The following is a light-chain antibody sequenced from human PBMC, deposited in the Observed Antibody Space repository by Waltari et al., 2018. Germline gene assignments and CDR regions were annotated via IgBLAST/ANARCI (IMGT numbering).Light chain of an antibody. J-gene: IGLJ3*02. CDR1: IESKD. CDR3: QSADRSGVWV. V-gene: IGLV3-25*03. Sequence: SYVLTQAPSVSVAPGKAATITCGGNYIESKDGHWYQQKPGQAPVLVIYKDSERPSGIPERFSGSSSGTTVTLTISGVQAEDEADFYCQSADRSGVWVFGGGTKLAVL. CDR2: KDS.